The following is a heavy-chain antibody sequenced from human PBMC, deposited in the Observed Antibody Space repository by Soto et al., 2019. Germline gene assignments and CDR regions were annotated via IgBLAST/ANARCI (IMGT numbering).Heavy chain of an antibody. CDR2: IYYSGST. Sequence: QVQLQESGPGLVKPSETLSLTCTVSGGSVSSGSYYWSWIRQPPGKGLEWIGYIYYSGSTNYNPSLKSRVTISVDTSKNQFSLKLSSVTAADTAVYYCASSIGSCGGNSGAFDIWGQGTMVTVSS. CDR1: GGSVSSGSYY. CDR3: ASSIGSCGGNSGAFDI. D-gene: IGHD2-15*01. V-gene: IGHV4-61*01. J-gene: IGHJ3*02.